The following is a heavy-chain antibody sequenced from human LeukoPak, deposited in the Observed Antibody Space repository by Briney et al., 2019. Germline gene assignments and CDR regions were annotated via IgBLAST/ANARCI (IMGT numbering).Heavy chain of an antibody. CDR1: GFTFSSYW. J-gene: IGHJ4*02. D-gene: IGHD3-10*01. Sequence: PGGSLRLSCAVSGFTFSSYWMSWVRQAPGKGLEWVANIKQDGSEKYYVDSVKGRFTISRDNAKNSLYLQMNSLRAEDTAVYYCARVLQFHYYGSGSPLYYFDYWGQGTLVTVSS. CDR2: IKQDGSEK. CDR3: ARVLQFHYYGSGSPLYYFDY. V-gene: IGHV3-7*01.